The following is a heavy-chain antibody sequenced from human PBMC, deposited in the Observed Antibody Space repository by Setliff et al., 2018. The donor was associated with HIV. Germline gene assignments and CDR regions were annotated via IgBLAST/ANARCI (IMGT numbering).Heavy chain of an antibody. CDR1: GGSISSGDYY. Sequence: SETLSLTCTVSGGSISSGDYYWSWIRQPPGKGLEWIGYIYYSGSTYYNPSLKSRVTISVDTSKNQFSLKLSSVTAADTAVYYCARDSEYYYDSSGQDDAFDIWGQGTMVTV. J-gene: IGHJ3*02. CDR3: ARDSEYYYDSSGQDDAFDI. V-gene: IGHV4-30-4*08. CDR2: IYYSGST. D-gene: IGHD3-22*01.